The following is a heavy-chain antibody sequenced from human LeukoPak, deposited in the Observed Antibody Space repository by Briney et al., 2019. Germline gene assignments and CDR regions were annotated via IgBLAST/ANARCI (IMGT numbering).Heavy chain of an antibody. Sequence: PSETLSLTCTVSGGSISSYYWSWIRQPAGKGLEWIGHIYNSGSTNYNPSLKGRVTMSVATSKNQFSLHLSSVTAADTAVYYCARSAFLVTAPGLFYFDYWGQGTLVAVSS. J-gene: IGHJ4*02. CDR1: GGSISSYY. V-gene: IGHV4-4*07. D-gene: IGHD6-13*01. CDR2: IYNSGST. CDR3: ARSAFLVTAPGLFYFDY.